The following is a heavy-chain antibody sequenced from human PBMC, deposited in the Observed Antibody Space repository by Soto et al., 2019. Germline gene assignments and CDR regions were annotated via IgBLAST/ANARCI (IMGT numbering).Heavy chain of an antibody. J-gene: IGHJ4*02. Sequence: GGSLRLSCAASGFTFSSYAMSWVRQAPGKGLEWVSAISGSGGSTYYADSVKGRFTISRDNSKNTLYLQMSSLRAEDTAVYYCANDRRMVRDYYFVYWGQAKQITVSS. CDR2: ISGSGGST. CDR1: GFTFSSYA. D-gene: IGHD3-10*01. V-gene: IGHV3-23*01. CDR3: ANDRRMVRDYYFVY.